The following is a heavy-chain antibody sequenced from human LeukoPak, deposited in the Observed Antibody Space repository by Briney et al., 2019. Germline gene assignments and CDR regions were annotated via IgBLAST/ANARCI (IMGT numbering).Heavy chain of an antibody. Sequence: LPGGPLRLSFATSGSTFDIYAMHWARQAPGKGMEWVSGIRRNSDNTAYTDSVNSPFTISSNNAKSSLSLQMARLRVDDTAVYYCAKVDSNSWYQGFDHWGQGTLVTVSS. CDR3: AKVDSNSWYQGFDH. V-gene: IGHV3-9*01. D-gene: IGHD2/OR15-2a*01. CDR1: GSTFDIYA. CDR2: IRRNSDNT. J-gene: IGHJ4*02.